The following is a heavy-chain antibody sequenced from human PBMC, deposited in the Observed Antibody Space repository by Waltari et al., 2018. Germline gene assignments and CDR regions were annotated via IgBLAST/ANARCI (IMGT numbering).Heavy chain of an antibody. V-gene: IGHV3-30*02. J-gene: IGHJ4*02. CDR1: GFTFSSYG. D-gene: IGHD6-13*01. CDR3: ANKRGAAAGTHPFDY. Sequence: QVQLVESGGGVVQPGGSLRLSCAASGFTFSSYGMHWVRQAPGKGLEWVAYIRHDGSNKYYADSVKGRFTISRDNSKNTLYLQMNSLRAEDTAVYYCANKRGAAAGTHPFDYWGQGTLVTVSS. CDR2: IRHDGSNK.